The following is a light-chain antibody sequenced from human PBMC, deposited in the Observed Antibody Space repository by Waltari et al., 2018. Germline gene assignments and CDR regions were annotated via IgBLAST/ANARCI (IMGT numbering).Light chain of an antibody. CDR3: CLYTTNFYV. CDR1: SNDVGPFDR. J-gene: IGLJ1*01. V-gene: IGLV2-18*01. Sequence: QSALTQPPSVSGSPGQSVTISCTGTSNDVGPFDRFSWYQQPPGPAPKLLIFEVRNRPSGVPDRFSGSASGNTASLTISGLQAEDEADYYCCLYTTNFYVFAPATKVTVL. CDR2: EVR.